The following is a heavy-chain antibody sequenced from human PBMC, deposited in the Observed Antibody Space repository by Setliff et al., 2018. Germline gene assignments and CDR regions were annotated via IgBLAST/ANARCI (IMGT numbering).Heavy chain of an antibody. Sequence: SETLSLTCTVSGGSISSGDYYWSWIRQPPGKGLEWIGYIYSSGSTYYNPSLNSRVTMSVYTSKNQFSLKLSSVTAADTAVYYCAREHLHYYDSSGPSLWFDPWGQGTLVTVSS. D-gene: IGHD3-22*01. CDR2: IYSSGST. CDR1: GGSISSGDYY. V-gene: IGHV4-61*08. CDR3: AREHLHYYDSSGPSLWFDP. J-gene: IGHJ5*02.